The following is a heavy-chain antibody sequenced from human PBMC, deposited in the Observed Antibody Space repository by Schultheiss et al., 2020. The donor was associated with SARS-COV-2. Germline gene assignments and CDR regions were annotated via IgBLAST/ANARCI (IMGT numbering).Heavy chain of an antibody. CDR1: GYTFTAYY. J-gene: IGHJ6*02. V-gene: IGHV1-8*02. Sequence: ASVKVSCKAAGYTFTAYYIHWVRQAPGQGLEWKGWINPNSGNTGYAQKFQGRVTMTRNTSISTAYMELSSLRSEDTAVYYCARSPRGDFWSGYYTLSYYYYGMDVWGQGTTVTVSS. D-gene: IGHD3-3*01. CDR3: ARSPRGDFWSGYYTLSYYYYGMDV. CDR2: INPNSGNT.